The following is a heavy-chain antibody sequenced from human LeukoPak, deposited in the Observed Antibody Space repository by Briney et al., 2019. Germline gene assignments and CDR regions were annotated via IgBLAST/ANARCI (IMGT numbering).Heavy chain of an antibody. V-gene: IGHV1-24*01. CDR2: FDPEDGET. J-gene: IGHJ6*03. CDR1: GYTLTELS. CDR3: ATGLMVRGVPTLGYYYMDV. D-gene: IGHD3-10*01. Sequence: GASVKVSCKVSGYTLTELSMHWVRHAPGKGLEWMAGFDPEDGETIYAQKFQGRVTMTEDTSTDTAYMELSSLRSEDTAVYYCATGLMVRGVPTLGYYYMDVWGKGTTVTVSS.